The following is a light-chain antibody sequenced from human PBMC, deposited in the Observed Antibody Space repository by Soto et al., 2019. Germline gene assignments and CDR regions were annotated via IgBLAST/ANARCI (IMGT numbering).Light chain of an antibody. J-gene: IGKJ3*01. CDR2: EAS. CDR1: QSVSTY. Sequence: EVVLTQSPATMSLYPGEGATLSCRASQSVSTYLGWYQQKPGQAPRLLIFEASKRATGIPDRISGSGSGTDFTLTISSLEPEDFAVYYCQQYEASPLTFGPGTKVDVK. V-gene: IGKV3-11*01. CDR3: QQYEASPLT.